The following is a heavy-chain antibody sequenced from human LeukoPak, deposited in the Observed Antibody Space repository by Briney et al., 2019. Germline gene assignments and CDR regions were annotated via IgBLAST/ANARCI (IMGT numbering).Heavy chain of an antibody. CDR1: GFTVSSNY. CDR2: IWYDGSNK. CDR3: ARWSYSYGLIDP. V-gene: IGHV3-33*08. J-gene: IGHJ5*02. Sequence: PGGSLRLSCAASGFTVSSNYLSWVRQAPGKGLEWVAVIWYDGSNKYYADSVKGRFTISRDNSKNTLYLQMNSLRAEDTAVYYCARWSYSYGLIDPWGQGTLVTVSS. D-gene: IGHD5-18*01.